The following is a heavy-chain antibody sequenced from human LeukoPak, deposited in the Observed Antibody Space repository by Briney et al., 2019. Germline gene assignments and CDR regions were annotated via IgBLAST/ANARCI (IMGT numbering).Heavy chain of an antibody. Sequence: ASVKVSCKASGFTFTSSAMRWVRQARGQRLEWIGWIVVGSGNTNYAQKFQERVTITRDMSTSTAYMELSSLRSEDTAVYHCAAASGYYDSSGYILDYWGQGTLVTVSS. D-gene: IGHD3-22*01. J-gene: IGHJ4*02. CDR3: AAASGYYDSSGYILDY. V-gene: IGHV1-58*02. CDR2: IVVGSGNT. CDR1: GFTFTSSA.